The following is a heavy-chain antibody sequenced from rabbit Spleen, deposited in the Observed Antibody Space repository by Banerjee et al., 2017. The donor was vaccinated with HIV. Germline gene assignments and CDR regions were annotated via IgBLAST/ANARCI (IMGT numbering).Heavy chain of an antibody. V-gene: IGHV1S40*01. CDR2: IYGGGSGST. CDR3: ARNLENYAGSSYLDL. D-gene: IGHD8-1*01. J-gene: IGHJ4*01. Sequence: QSLEESGGDLVKPGASLTLTCTASGFSFSSSDYMCWVRQAPGKGLEWIACIYGGGSGSTAYASWAKGRFTVSKTSSTTVTLQMTSLTAADTATYFCARNLENYAGSSYLDLWGPGTLVTVS. CDR1: GFSFSSSDY.